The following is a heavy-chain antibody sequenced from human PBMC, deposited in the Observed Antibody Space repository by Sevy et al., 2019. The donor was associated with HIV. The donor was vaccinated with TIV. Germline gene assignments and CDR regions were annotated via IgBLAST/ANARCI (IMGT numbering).Heavy chain of an antibody. V-gene: IGHV1-24*01. CDR3: TTVGLRYYSGSSSYQGDWFDP. CDR2: FAPQYGET. Sequence: ASVKVSCKVSGYTLTKLSIHWVRQAPGKGLEWMGEFAPQYGETIYAQRFQGRLTMTEDTSPDTAFMELSSLTSEDTAIYYCTTVGLRYYSGSSSYQGDWFDPCGQGTLVTVSS. D-gene: IGHD2-15*01. CDR1: GYTLTKLS. J-gene: IGHJ5*02.